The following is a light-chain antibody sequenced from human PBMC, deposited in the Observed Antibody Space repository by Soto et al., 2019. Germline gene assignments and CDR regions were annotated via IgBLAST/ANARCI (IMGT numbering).Light chain of an antibody. CDR1: QSISSW. Sequence: DIQMTQSPSTLSASVGDRVTITCRASQSISSWLAWYQQKPGKAPKLLIYKASSLESGVPSRFSGSGSGTEFTLTISSLQPDDFAPYSCQQYNSYSRWTFGQGTKVEIK. V-gene: IGKV1-5*03. CDR3: QQYNSYSRWT. CDR2: KAS. J-gene: IGKJ1*01.